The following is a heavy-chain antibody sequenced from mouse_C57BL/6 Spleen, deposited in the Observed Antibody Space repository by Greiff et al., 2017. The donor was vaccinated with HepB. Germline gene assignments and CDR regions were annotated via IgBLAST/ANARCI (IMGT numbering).Heavy chain of an antibody. CDR1: GYTFTSYW. J-gene: IGHJ3*01. CDR2: IDPSDSET. Sequence: QVQLQQPGAELVRPGSSVKLSCKASGYTFTSYWMHWVKQRPIQGLEWIGNIDPSDSETHYNQKFKDKATLTVDKSSSAAYMQLSSLTCEDSAVYYCAKGAGDGFAYWGQGTLVTVSA. D-gene: IGHD3-1*01. CDR3: AKGAGDGFAY. V-gene: IGHV1-52*01.